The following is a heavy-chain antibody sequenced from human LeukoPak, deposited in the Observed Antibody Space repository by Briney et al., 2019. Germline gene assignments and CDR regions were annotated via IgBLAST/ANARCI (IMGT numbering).Heavy chain of an antibody. CDR3: ARADGIQLWETYFDY. CDR2: INPNSGGT. V-gene: IGHV1-2*04. J-gene: IGHJ4*02. CDR1: GHTFTVYY. Sequence: GASVNVSCKASGHTFTVYYMHWVRQAPGQGLEWMGWINPNSGGTNYAQKFQGWVTMTRDTSISTAYMELSRLRSDDTAVYYCARADGIQLWETYFDYWGQGTLVTVSS. D-gene: IGHD5-18*01.